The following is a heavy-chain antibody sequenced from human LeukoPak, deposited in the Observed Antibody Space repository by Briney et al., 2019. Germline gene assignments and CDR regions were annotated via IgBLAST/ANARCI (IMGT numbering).Heavy chain of an antibody. D-gene: IGHD7-27*01. Sequence: SETLSLTCIVSDGSINNYYWSRLRQPPGEGLEWIGYIDYSGETNYNPSLRSRVTISVDRSKHQFSLKLSSVIATDTAVYYCARHSHRSGDLWSARNFDFWGQGTLVTVSS. CDR2: IDYSGET. CDR3: ARHSHRSGDLWSARNFDF. CDR1: DGSINNYY. V-gene: IGHV4-59*08. J-gene: IGHJ4*02.